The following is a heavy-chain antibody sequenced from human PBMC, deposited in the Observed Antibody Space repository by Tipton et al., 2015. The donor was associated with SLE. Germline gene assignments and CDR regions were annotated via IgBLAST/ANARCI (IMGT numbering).Heavy chain of an antibody. Sequence: TLSLTCTVSGGSISSNTWWNWVRQPPGMGLEWIGEIHHRGTTNYNPSLKSRVTISVDKSKSQFSLKLSSVTAADTAVYYCAGGFYYGSGTFSDFEYWGRGTLATVSS. CDR3: AGGFYYGSGTFSDFEY. V-gene: IGHV4-4*02. CDR1: GGSISSNTW. CDR2: IHHRGTT. D-gene: IGHD3-10*01. J-gene: IGHJ4*02.